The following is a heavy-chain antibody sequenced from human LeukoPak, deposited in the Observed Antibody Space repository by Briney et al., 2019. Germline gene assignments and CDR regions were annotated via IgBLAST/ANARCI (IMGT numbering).Heavy chain of an antibody. Sequence: GGSLRLSCAASGFTFSSYGMHWVRQAPGKGLEWVAFIRYDGSNKYYADSVKGRFTISRDNSKNTLYLQMNSLRAEDTAVYYCAKDSRAGYTSGWYFDYWGQGTLVTVSS. CDR3: AKDSRAGYTSGWYFDY. J-gene: IGHJ4*02. D-gene: IGHD6-19*01. CDR2: IRYDGSNK. CDR1: GFTFSSYG. V-gene: IGHV3-30*02.